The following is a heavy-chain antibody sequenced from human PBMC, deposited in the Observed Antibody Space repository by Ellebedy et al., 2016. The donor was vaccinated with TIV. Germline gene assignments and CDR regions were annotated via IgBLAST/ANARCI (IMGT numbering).Heavy chain of an antibody. D-gene: IGHD3-10*01. CDR3: ARGGAYYHRYFDD. CDR2: ITGMFRTV. J-gene: IGHJ4*02. V-gene: IGHV1-69*13. CDR1: GGTFNSHA. Sequence: SVKVSCKASGGTFNSHAISWVRQAPGQGLEWMGGITGMFRTVNYAHKFQGRVTITADEFMTTAYMELSSLRSEDTAVYYCARGGAYYHRYFDDWGQGTLVTVSS.